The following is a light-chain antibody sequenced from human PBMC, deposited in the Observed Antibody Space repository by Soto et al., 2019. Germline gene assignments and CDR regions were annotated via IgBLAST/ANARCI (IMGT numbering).Light chain of an antibody. CDR3: QQGHNWPLT. CDR1: QSISTE. Sequence: EIVMTQSPANLSLSPGERVTLSCRASQSISTELAWYQQKPGQPPRLLIYSASTRATGVPARFTGSGSGSEFTLTISGLQSEDFAVYYCQQGHNWPLTFGQGTRLEI. CDR2: SAS. J-gene: IGKJ2*01. V-gene: IGKV3-15*01.